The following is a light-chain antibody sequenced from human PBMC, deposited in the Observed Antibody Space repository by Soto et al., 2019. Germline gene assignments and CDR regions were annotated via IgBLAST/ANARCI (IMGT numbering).Light chain of an antibody. CDR1: ESISRDY. V-gene: IGKV3-20*01. CDR3: QHYNNWPPWT. CDR2: GAA. J-gene: IGKJ1*01. Sequence: EIVLTQSPCTLSLSPGQRATLSCRASESISRDYLAWYQQRLGQAPRLLIYGAASGATGIPDRFSGSGSGTEFTLTISSLQAEDFAIYYCQHYNNWPPWTFGQGTKVDNK.